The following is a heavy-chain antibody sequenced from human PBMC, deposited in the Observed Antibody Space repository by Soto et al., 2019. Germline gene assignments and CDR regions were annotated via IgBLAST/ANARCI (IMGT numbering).Heavy chain of an antibody. J-gene: IGHJ6*02. V-gene: IGHV3-7*01. CDR2: IKQDGSEK. Sequence: EVQLVESGGGLVQPGGSLRLSCAASGFTFSSYWMSWVRQAPGKGLEWVANIKQDGSEKYYVDSVKGRFTISRDNAKNSLYLQMNSLRAEDTAVYYCARHVLLVDYYYGMDVWGQGTTVTVSS. CDR1: GFTFSSYW. D-gene: IGHD6-13*01. CDR3: ARHVLLVDYYYGMDV.